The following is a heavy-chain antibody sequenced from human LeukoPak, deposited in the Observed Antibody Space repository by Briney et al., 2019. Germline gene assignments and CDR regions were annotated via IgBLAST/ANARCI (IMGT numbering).Heavy chain of an antibody. CDR1: GFTFSSYA. Sequence: GGSLRLSCAASGFTFSSYAMSWVRQAPGKGLEWVSAISGSGGSTYYADSVKGRFTISRDNSKNTLYLQMNSLRAEDTAVYYCAKDTFIVVVPANAFDIWGQGTMVTVSS. D-gene: IGHD2-2*01. V-gene: IGHV3-23*01. CDR3: AKDTFIVVVPANAFDI. J-gene: IGHJ3*02. CDR2: ISGSGGST.